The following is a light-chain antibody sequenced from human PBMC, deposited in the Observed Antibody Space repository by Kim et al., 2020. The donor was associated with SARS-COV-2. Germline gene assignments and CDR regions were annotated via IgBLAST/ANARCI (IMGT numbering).Light chain of an antibody. V-gene: IGKV3-15*01. CDR1: QRFYEH. Sequence: SQGERLTLAGRASQRFYEHLAWYRRKPGQAPGVLIYETSTRATGVPARFSGGRSGQDFIHTIGSLRSKDSAVYYCQHYTDWPWTFGQGTKVEI. CDR2: ETS. J-gene: IGKJ1*01. CDR3: QHYTDWPWT.